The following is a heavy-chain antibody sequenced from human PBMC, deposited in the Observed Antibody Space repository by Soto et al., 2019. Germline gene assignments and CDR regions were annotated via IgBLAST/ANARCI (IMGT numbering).Heavy chain of an antibody. D-gene: IGHD4-17*01. CDR1: GGSISCSY. Sequence: TSETLSLTCTVSGGSISCSYWIWVRQPAGKGLEWIGRIYSSGSSNYNPSLNSRLTMSLDTSKNQFSLKLRSVTAADTAIYYCARLFTVTTDYYFGMDVWGQGTTVTVSS. CDR3: ARLFTVTTDYYFGMDV. CDR2: IYSSGSS. J-gene: IGHJ6*02. V-gene: IGHV4-4*07.